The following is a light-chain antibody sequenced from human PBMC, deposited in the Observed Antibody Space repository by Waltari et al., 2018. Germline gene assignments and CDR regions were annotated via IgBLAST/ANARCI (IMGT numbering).Light chain of an antibody. CDR3: QQHGTLPAT. V-gene: IGKV3-20*01. CDR2: RAS. Sequence: EIVLTQSPGTASLSPGERVTLSCRASQSVGSRSLAWYQQKPGQAPRLVIYRASRRATGIPDRFSGSGSGTDFSLTISRREPEDFAVYYCQQHGTLPATFGQGTKVEIK. CDR1: QSVGSRS. J-gene: IGKJ1*01.